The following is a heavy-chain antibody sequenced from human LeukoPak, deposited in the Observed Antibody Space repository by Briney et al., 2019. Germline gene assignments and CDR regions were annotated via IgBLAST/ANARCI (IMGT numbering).Heavy chain of an antibody. Sequence: GRSLRLSCAASGFTFSSYGMHWVRQAPGKGLVWVSRINSDGETTSYADFVKGRFTISRDNAKNTLYLQMNSLRAEDTAVYYCARFAAGGSYYYYMDVWGKGTTVTVSS. D-gene: IGHD6-25*01. CDR3: ARFAAGGSYYYYMDV. J-gene: IGHJ6*03. V-gene: IGHV3-74*01. CDR2: INSDGETT. CDR1: GFTFSSYG.